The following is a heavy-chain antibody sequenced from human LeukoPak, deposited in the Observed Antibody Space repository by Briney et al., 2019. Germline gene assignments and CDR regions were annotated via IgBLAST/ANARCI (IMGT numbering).Heavy chain of an antibody. CDR2: INPNSGGT. D-gene: IGHD6-19*01. CDR1: GYTFTGYY. J-gene: IGHJ5*02. CDR3: AREGVSYSSGWYAGNWFDP. Sequence: ASVKVSCKASGYTFTGYYMHWVRPAPGQGLAWMGWINPNSGGTNYAQKFQGRVTMTRDTSISTAYMELSRLRSDDTAVYYCAREGVSYSSGWYAGNWFDPWGQGTLVTVSS. V-gene: IGHV1-2*02.